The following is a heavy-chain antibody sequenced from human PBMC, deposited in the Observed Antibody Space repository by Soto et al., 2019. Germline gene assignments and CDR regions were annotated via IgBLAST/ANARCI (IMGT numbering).Heavy chain of an antibody. CDR1: GLTFSSYA. V-gene: IGHV3-23*01. J-gene: IGHJ4*02. CDR2: ISGSGSNP. D-gene: IGHD4-17*01. CDR3: AKTASMTIRDGFDH. Sequence: EVQVLESGGGLVQPGGSLRLSCAASGLTFSSYAMSWVRQAPGQGLEWVSAISGSGSNPYYADSVKGRFTISRDNSKNTLYLQRNSRRAEDTALYYCAKTASMTIRDGFDHWGQGTLVTVSS.